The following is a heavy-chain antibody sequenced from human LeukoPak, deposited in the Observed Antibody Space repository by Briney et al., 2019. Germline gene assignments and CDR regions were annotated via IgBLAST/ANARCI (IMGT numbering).Heavy chain of an antibody. V-gene: IGHV6-1*01. J-gene: IGHJ5*02. CDR3: ARRLTQYDCFDP. D-gene: IGHD2-2*01. Sequence: SQTLSLTCAISGDSVSSNSVTWNWIRQSPSRGLEWLGRTYYRSTWYNDYAVSVRGRITVDPDTSKNQFSLHLNSVTPEDTAVYYCARRLTQYDCFDPWGQGILVPVSS. CDR1: GDSVSSNSVT. CDR2: TYYRSTWYN.